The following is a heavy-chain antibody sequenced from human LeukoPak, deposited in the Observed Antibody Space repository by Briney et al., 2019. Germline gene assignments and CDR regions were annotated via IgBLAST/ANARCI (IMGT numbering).Heavy chain of an antibody. J-gene: IGHJ5*02. CDR3: ARDVRGRTPLKLGMKWFDP. CDR1: GFTFSDYY. Sequence: PGGSLRLSCAASGFTFSDYYMSWIRQTPGKGLEWLAFITDNGNSRKYADSVTGRFTISRDNAKNSVFLQMNSLRAEDSGVYYCARDVRGRTPLKLGMKWFDPWGQGTQVTVSS. CDR2: ITDNGNSR. V-gene: IGHV3-11*01. D-gene: IGHD7-27*01.